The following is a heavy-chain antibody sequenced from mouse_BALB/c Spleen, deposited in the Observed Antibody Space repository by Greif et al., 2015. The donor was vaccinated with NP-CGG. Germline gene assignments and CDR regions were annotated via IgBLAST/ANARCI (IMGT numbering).Heavy chain of an antibody. Sequence: VQLQESGAELVKPGASVKMSCKASGYTFTSYWMHWVKQRPGQGLEWIGTIDPSDSYTSYNQKFKGKATLTVDTSSSTAYMQLSSLTSEDSAVYYCTRGGYGNYPYWYFDVWGAGTTVTVSS. CDR2: IDPSDSYT. V-gene: IGHV1S127*01. CDR1: GYTFTSYW. CDR3: TRGGYGNYPYWYFDV. J-gene: IGHJ1*01. D-gene: IGHD2-10*02.